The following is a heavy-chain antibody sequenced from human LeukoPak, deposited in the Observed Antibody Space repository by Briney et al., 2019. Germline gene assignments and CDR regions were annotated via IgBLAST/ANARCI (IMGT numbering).Heavy chain of an antibody. Sequence: GGSLRLSCAASGFTFSSYAMHWVRQAPGKGLEWVAVISYDGSNKYYADSVKGRFTISRDNSKNTLYLQMNSLRAEDTAVYYCARVRRGGDIAAAHHDAFDIWGQGTMVTVSS. CDR2: ISYDGSNK. J-gene: IGHJ3*02. D-gene: IGHD6-13*01. V-gene: IGHV3-30-3*01. CDR1: GFTFSSYA. CDR3: ARVRRGGDIAAAHHDAFDI.